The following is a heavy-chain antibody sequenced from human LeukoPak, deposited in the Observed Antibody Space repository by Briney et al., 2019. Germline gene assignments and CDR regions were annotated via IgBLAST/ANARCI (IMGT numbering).Heavy chain of an antibody. CDR3: ARMGRGGGDSFDY. V-gene: IGHV4-59*01. D-gene: IGHD3-16*01. CDR2: IYYSGST. J-gene: IGHJ4*02. Sequence: SETLSLTCTVSGGSISSYYWSWIRQPPGKGLEWIGYIYYSGSTNYNPSLKSRVTISVDTSKNQLSLKLSSVTAADTAVYYCARMGRGGGDSFDYWGQGTLVTVSS. CDR1: GGSISSYY.